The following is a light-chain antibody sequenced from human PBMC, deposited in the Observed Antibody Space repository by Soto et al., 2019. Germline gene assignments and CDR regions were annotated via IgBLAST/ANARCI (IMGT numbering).Light chain of an antibody. Sequence: DIQMTQSPSTLSASVGDRVTITCRASQSISDWLAWFQLKPGKAPKLLIYDAYSLESGVPSRFSGSGSGTEFTLTISSLQPDDFATYYCQQYNSWGTFGQGTKVDIK. J-gene: IGKJ1*01. CDR2: DAY. V-gene: IGKV1-5*01. CDR1: QSISDW. CDR3: QQYNSWGT.